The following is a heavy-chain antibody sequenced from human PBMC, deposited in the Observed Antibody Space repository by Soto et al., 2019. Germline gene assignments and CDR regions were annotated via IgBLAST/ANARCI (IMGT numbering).Heavy chain of an antibody. D-gene: IGHD3-9*01. Sequence: PGGSLRLSCAASGFTFSSYAMSWVRQAPGKGLEWVSAISGSGGSTYYADSVKGRFTISRDNSKNTLYLQMNSLRAEDTAVYYCAIDGPMYYDILTGYSTSIDYWGQGTLVTVSS. CDR3: AIDGPMYYDILTGYSTSIDY. J-gene: IGHJ4*02. CDR1: GFTFSSYA. V-gene: IGHV3-23*01. CDR2: ISGSGGST.